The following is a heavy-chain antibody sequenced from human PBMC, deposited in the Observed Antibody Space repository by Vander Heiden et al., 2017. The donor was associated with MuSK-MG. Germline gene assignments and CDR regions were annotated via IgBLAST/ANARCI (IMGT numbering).Heavy chain of an antibody. V-gene: IGHV3-15*01. CDR1: GCTCSNAW. CDR2: IKSKADGGTT. Sequence: EVQRVESGGGLVKPGGSFRLSAEDSGCTCSNAWMSRVRQAPGKGLEWVGRIKSKADGGTTDYAAPVKGRFTISRDDSKNTLYLQMNSLKTEDTAVYYCTTDGPQGDYWDQGTLGTVSS. J-gene: IGHJ4*02. CDR3: TTDGPQGDY.